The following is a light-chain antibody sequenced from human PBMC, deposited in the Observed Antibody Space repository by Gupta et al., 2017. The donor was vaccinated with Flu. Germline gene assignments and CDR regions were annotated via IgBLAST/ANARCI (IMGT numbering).Light chain of an antibody. Sequence: IQLTQSPASLSASIGDRVTITCRASQGIMTYLNWFQQTPGKAPKLLIYAASSLQTGVPSRFSGSGSATKLTLTIIGLQREDIAVYYCQQIDNTPGTFGEGT. CDR3: QQIDNTPGT. V-gene: IGKV1-39*01. J-gene: IGKJ2*01. CDR1: QGIMTY. CDR2: AAS.